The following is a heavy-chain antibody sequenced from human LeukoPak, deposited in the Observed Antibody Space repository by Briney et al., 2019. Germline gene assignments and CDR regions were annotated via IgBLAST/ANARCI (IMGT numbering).Heavy chain of an antibody. CDR2: ISYDGSNK. V-gene: IGHV3-30*18. CDR1: GFTFCSYG. D-gene: IGHD3-10*01. CDR3: AKDPAVVWFGSHPDY. J-gene: IGHJ4*02. Sequence: PGGSLRLSCAASGFTFCSYGMHWVRQAPGKGVEWVAVISYDGSNKYYADSVKGRFTISRDNSKNTLYLQMNSLRAEDTAVYYCAKDPAVVWFGSHPDYWGQGTLVTVSS.